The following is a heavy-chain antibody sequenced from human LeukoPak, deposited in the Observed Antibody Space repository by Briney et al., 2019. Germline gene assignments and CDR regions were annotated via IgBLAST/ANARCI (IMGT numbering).Heavy chain of an antibody. CDR3: ARLPTYYDPYYYYGMDV. CDR1: GGSISSSSYY. V-gene: IGHV4-39*01. Sequence: SETLSLTCTVSGGSISSSSYYWGWIRQPPGKGLEWIESIYYSGSTYYNPSLKSRVTISVDTSKNQFSLKLSSVTAADTAVYYCARLPTYYDPYYYYGMDVWGQGTTVTVSS. D-gene: IGHD3-3*01. J-gene: IGHJ6*02. CDR2: IYYSGST.